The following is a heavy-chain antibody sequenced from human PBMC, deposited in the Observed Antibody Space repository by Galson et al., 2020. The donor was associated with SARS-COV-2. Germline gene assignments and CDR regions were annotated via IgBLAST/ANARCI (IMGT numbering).Heavy chain of an antibody. Sequence: SQTLSLTCTVSGYSVSTTNYWGWVRQPPGRGLEWIGSVYPSGTTYYNPSLKSRVTISVDTPKNQFSLRLDSVTAADTALYYCAGQGVNMIVLVPVPGWYFVLWGRGTLVTVSS. D-gene: IGHD3-22*01. CDR1: GYSVSTTNY. CDR3: AGQGVNMIVLVPVPGWYFVL. CDR2: VYPSGTT. J-gene: IGHJ2*01. V-gene: IGHV4-38-2*02.